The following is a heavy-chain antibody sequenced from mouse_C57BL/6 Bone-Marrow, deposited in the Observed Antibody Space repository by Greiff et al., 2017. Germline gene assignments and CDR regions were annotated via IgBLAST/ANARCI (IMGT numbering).Heavy chain of an antibody. V-gene: IGHV1-15*01. Sequence: VQLVESGAELVRPGASVTLSCKASGYTFTDYEMHWVKQTPVHGLEWIGAIDPETGGTAYNQKFKGKAILTADKSSSTAYMELRSLTSEDSAVYYCTRSFITTVPYYFDYWGQGTTLTVSS. D-gene: IGHD1-1*01. CDR2: IDPETGGT. J-gene: IGHJ2*01. CDR3: TRSFITTVPYYFDY. CDR1: GYTFTDYE.